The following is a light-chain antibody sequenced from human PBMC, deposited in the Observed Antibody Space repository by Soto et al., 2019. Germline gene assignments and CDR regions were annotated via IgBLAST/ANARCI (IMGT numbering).Light chain of an antibody. J-gene: IGLJ1*01. V-gene: IGLV2-14*01. CDR2: AVS. Sequence: QSALTQPASVSWSPGQSITIPCSGTRSHIGSYNHVAWGEHIPGKSPKLMIYAVSDQHSGDSVYFSRSRPGVTATLTNYGIQTENEADYYCISYTDRQSYRFGTGTKVTVL. CDR3: ISYTDRQSYR. CDR1: RSHIGSYNH.